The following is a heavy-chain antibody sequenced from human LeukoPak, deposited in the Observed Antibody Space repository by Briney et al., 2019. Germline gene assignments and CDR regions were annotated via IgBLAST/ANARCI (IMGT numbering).Heavy chain of an antibody. CDR3: AREEYSSGSDY. J-gene: IGHJ4*02. V-gene: IGHV4-39*07. D-gene: IGHD6-19*01. Sequence: SETLSLTCTVSGGSISSSSYYWGWIRQPPGKGLEWIGSIYYSGSTYYNPSLKSRVTISVDTSKNQFSLKLSSVTAADTAVYYCAREEYSSGSDYWGQGTLVTVSS. CDR1: GGSISSSSYY. CDR2: IYYSGST.